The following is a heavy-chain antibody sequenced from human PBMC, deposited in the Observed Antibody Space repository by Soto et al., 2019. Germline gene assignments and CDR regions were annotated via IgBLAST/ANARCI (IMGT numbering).Heavy chain of an antibody. CDR1: GFTFSSYW. D-gene: IGHD5-18*01. CDR2: SKNKANSYTT. CDR3: VAASYNYGFLDY. Sequence: GGSLRLSCAASGFTFSSYWMSWVRQAPGKGLEWVGHSKNKANSYTTEYAASVKGRFTISRDDSKNSLYLQMSSLKTEDTAVYYCVAASYNYGFLDYWGRGALVTVSS. J-gene: IGHJ4*02. V-gene: IGHV3-72*01.